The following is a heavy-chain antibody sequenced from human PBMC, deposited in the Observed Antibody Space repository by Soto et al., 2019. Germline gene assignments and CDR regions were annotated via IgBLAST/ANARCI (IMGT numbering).Heavy chain of an antibody. CDR3: ARGGYGYSHAEYCQN. CDR2: RSDDGSSK. D-gene: IGHD4-17*01. Sequence: QVQLVESGGGVVQPGRSLRLSCAASGFTFSNYGMHWVRQAPGNGLEWGALRSDDGSSKDYADSVKGRFTISRDNSKSTLLLQMNSLRVEDTAVEYCARGGYGYSHAEYCQNWGQGTLVTVSS. CDR1: GFTFSNYG. V-gene: IGHV3-30-3*01. J-gene: IGHJ1*01.